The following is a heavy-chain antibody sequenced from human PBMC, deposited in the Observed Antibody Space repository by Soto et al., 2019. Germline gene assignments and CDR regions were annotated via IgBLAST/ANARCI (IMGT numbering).Heavy chain of an antibody. Sequence: QVQLVESGGGVVQPGRSLRLSCAASGFTFSSYGMHWVRQAPGKGLEWVAVISYDGSNKYYADSVKGRFTISRDNSKHTLYLQMNSLRAEDTAVYYGAKDRAGRDGYNFGTIDYWGQGTLVTVSS. CDR3: AKDRAGRDGYNFGTIDY. D-gene: IGHD5-12*01. CDR2: ISYDGSNK. V-gene: IGHV3-30*18. CDR1: GFTFSSYG. J-gene: IGHJ4*02.